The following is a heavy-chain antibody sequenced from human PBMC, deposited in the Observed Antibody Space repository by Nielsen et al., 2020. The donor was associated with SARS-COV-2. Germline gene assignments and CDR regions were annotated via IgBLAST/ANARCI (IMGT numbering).Heavy chain of an antibody. J-gene: IGHJ6*02. D-gene: IGHD1-26*01. Sequence: GESLKISCAASGFTFSSYAMSWVRQAPGKGLEWVSVIHSDPSNTYYVDSVKGRFTISRDNSKKTLFLQMDSLRVEDTAVYYCAKDREVPQGNMDVWGQGTTVTVSS. CDR3: AKDREVPQGNMDV. CDR2: IHSDPSNT. V-gene: IGHV3-23*03. CDR1: GFTFSSYA.